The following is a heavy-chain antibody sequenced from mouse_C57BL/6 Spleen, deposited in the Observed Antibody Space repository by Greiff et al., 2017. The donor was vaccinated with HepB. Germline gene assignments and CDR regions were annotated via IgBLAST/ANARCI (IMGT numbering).Heavy chain of an antibody. J-gene: IGHJ2*01. CDR1: GFTFSSYA. V-gene: IGHV5-4*01. CDR2: ISDGGSYT. D-gene: IGHD2-4*01. Sequence: EVKLVESGGGLVKPGGSLKLSCAASGFTFSSYAMSWVRQTPEKKLEWVATISDGGSYTYYPDNVKGRFTISRDNAKNNLYLQMSHLKSEDTAMYYCARDRDYDYDGFDYWGQGTTLTVSS. CDR3: ARDRDYDYDGFDY.